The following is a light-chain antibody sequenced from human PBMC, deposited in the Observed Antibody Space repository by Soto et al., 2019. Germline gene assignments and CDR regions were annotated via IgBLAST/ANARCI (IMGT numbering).Light chain of an antibody. CDR1: QSVGTY. Sequence: EIVLTQSTGTLSLSPGERATLSCRASQSVGTYLAWYQQKPGQAPRLLIYGASSRATGIPDRFSGSGSGADITLTISRLEPEDSAVYYCQQYVSIPLTFGGGTKV. J-gene: IGKJ4*01. V-gene: IGKV3-20*01. CDR3: QQYVSIPLT. CDR2: GAS.